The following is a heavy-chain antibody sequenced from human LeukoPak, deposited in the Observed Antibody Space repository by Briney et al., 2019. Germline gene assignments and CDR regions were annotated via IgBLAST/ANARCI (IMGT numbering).Heavy chain of an antibody. CDR1: GGSISSSSYY. V-gene: IGHV4-39*07. D-gene: IGHD5-24*01. CDR2: IYYSGST. Sequence: SETLSLTCTVSGGSISSSSYYWGWIRQPPGTGLEWIGSIYYSGSTYYNPSLKSRVTISVDTSKNQFSLKLSSVTAADTAVYYCARDGALDGYNEGFFDYWGQGTLVTVSS. J-gene: IGHJ4*02. CDR3: ARDGALDGYNEGFFDY.